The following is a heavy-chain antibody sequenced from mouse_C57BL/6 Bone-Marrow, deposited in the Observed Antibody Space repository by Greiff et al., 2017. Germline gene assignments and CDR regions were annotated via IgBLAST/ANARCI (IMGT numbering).Heavy chain of an antibody. Sequence: QVQLQQPGAELVKPGASVKLSCKASGYTFTSYWMQWVKQRPGQGLEWIGEIDPSDSYTNYNQKFKGKATLTVDTSSSTAYMQLSSLTSEDSAVYYFARSFSYWYFDYWGQGTTLTVSS. CDR3: ARSFSYWYFDY. CDR1: GYTFTSYW. V-gene: IGHV1-50*01. J-gene: IGHJ2*01. CDR2: IDPSDSYT. D-gene: IGHD2-10*01.